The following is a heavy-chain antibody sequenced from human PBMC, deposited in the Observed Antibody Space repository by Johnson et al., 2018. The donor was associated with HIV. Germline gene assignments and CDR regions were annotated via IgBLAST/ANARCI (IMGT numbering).Heavy chain of an antibody. J-gene: IGHJ3*02. CDR1: GFSFSNYA. Sequence: QVQLVESGGGAVRPGRSLRLSCEASGFSFSNYAMDWVRQAPGKGLEWVAFVSSDGSNKNYADSVKGRFTISRDNSKNTLYLQMNSLRVEDTAVYYCARGLQSLIVVITRGAFNIWGQGTMVTVSS. V-gene: IGHV3-30*03. D-gene: IGHD3-22*01. CDR2: VSSDGSNK. CDR3: ARGLQSLIVVITRGAFNI.